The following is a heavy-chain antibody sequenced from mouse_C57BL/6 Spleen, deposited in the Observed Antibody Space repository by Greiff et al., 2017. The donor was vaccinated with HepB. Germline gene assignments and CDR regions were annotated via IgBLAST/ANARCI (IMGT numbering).Heavy chain of an antibody. CDR3: AKNYDGYYVGFAY. CDR1: GFSLTSYG. J-gene: IGHJ3*01. Sequence: VKLVESGPGLVQPSQSLSITCTVSGFSLTSYGVHWVRQSPGKGLEWLGVIWRGGSTDYNAAFMSRLSITKDNSKSQVFFKMNSLQADDTAIYYCAKNYDGYYVGFAYWGQGTLVTVSA. V-gene: IGHV2-5*01. D-gene: IGHD2-3*01. CDR2: IWRGGST.